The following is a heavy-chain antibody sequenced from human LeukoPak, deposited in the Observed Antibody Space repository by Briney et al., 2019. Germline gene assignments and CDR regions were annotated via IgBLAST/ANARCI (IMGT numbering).Heavy chain of an antibody. J-gene: IGHJ4*02. CDR3: ARDSSGYYGDYFDC. CDR2: IYYSGST. Sequence: SETLSLTCAVYGGSFSSYYWSWIRQPPGKGLEWIGYIYYSGSTNYNPSLKSRVTISVDTSKNQFSLKLSSVTAADTAVYYCARDSSGYYGDYFDCWGQGTLVTVSS. CDR1: GGSFSSYY. D-gene: IGHD3-22*01. V-gene: IGHV4-59*01.